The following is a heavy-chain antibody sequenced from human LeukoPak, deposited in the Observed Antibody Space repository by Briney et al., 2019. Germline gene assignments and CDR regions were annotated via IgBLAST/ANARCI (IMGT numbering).Heavy chain of an antibody. J-gene: IGHJ3*02. CDR2: IYPGDSDT. D-gene: IGHD3-16*01. CDR3: ARQDMITFGGPMIRAAFDI. CDR1: GYSFTSYW. Sequence: HGESLKISCKGSGYSFTSYWIGWVRQMPGKGLEWMGIIYPGDSDTRYSPSFQGQVTISADKSISTAYLQWSSLKASDTAMYYCARQDMITFGGPMIRAAFDIWGQGTMVTVSS. V-gene: IGHV5-51*01.